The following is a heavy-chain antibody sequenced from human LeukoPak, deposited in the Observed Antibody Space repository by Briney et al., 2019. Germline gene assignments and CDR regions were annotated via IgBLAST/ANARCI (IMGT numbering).Heavy chain of an antibody. V-gene: IGHV3-66*01. CDR3: ARLIAVAGTPG. D-gene: IGHD6-19*01. CDR1: GFTVSSNY. Sequence: GGSLRLSCAASGFTVSSNYMSWVRQAPGKGLEWVSVIYSGGSTYYADSVKGRFIISRDNSKNTLYLQMNSLRAEDTAVYYCARLIAVAGTPGWGQGTLVTVSS. CDR2: IYSGGST. J-gene: IGHJ4*02.